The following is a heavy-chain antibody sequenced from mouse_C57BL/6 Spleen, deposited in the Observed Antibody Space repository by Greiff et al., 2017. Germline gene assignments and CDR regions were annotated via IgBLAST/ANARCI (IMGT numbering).Heavy chain of an antibody. J-gene: IGHJ4*01. CDR2: ISYSGST. D-gene: IGHD1-1*01. V-gene: IGHV3-8*01. CDR3: ARWGRSSPYAMDY. Sequence: EVKLVESGPGLAKPSQTLSLTCSVTGYSITSDYWHWIRKFPGHKLEYMGYISYSGSTYYNPSLKSRISITRDTSKSQYYLQLNSVTTEDTATYYCARWGRSSPYAMDYWGQGTSVTVSS. CDR1: GYSITSDY.